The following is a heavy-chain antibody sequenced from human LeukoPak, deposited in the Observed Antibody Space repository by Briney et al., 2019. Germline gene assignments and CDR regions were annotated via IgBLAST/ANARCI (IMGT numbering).Heavy chain of an antibody. J-gene: IGHJ4*02. CDR3: ARLFTPSYYYDSATQDY. D-gene: IGHD3-22*01. V-gene: IGHV4-39*01. Sequence: SETLSLTCTVSGGSISSSRYYWGWIRQPPGKGLEWIGSIYYSGSTYYNPPLKSRVTISVDTSKNQFSLKLSSVTAADTAVYYCARLFTPSYYYDSATQDYWGQGTLVTVSS. CDR1: GGSISSSRYY. CDR2: IYYSGST.